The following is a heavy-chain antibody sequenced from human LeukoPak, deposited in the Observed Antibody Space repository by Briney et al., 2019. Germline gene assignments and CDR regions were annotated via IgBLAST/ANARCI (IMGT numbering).Heavy chain of an antibody. V-gene: IGHV3-7*03. D-gene: IGHD1-1*01. CDR2: MKQDGNEK. J-gene: IGHJ4*02. Sequence: GGSLRLSCAASGFTFSSHWMTWVRQAPGKGLEWVANMKQDGNEKSYVDSVKGRFTISRDNAKNSLYLQMNSLRAEDTAVYYCARDISPQLVVDYWGQGTLVTVSS. CDR1: GFTFSSHW. CDR3: ARDISPQLVVDY.